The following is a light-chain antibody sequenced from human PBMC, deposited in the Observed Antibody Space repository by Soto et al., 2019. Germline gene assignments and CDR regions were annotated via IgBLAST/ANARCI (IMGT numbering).Light chain of an antibody. CDR2: EVS. J-gene: IGLJ2*01. V-gene: IGLV2-23*02. CDR1: TSDVGGYNY. CDR3: SSYAGSSTFVV. Sequence: QSALTQPASVSGSPGQSITISCTGTTSDVGGYNYVSWYQQHPGKAPKLMIYEVSSRPSGVSYRFSGSKSGNTASLTISGLQAEDEADYYCSSYAGSSTFVVFGGGTKLTVL.